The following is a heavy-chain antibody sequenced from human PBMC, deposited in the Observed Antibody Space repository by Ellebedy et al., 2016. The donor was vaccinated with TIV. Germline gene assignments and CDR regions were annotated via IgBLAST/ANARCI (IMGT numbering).Heavy chain of an antibody. CDR2: LYHSGRT. V-gene: IGHV4-39*01. D-gene: IGHD6-13*01. J-gene: IGHJ5*02. CDR1: GGSISSISYY. CDR3: AVLTAAGTVHLFNP. Sequence: SETLSLXXSVSGGSISSISYYWGWIRQPPGKGLEWIGNLYHSGRTYYNPSLKSRITTSVDTSRNQFSLILSSVTAADTAVYYCAVLTAAGTVHLFNPWGQGTLVVVSS.